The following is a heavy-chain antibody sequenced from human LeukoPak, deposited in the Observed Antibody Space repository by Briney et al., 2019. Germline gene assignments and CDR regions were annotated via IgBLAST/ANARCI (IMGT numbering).Heavy chain of an antibody. CDR1: GGTLSRSA. CDR3: ARAPSWVATIGDYYYMDV. V-gene: IGHV1-69*13. J-gene: IGHJ6*03. Sequence: ASVKVSCKASGGTLSRSAVSWVRQAPGQGLEWMGGLIPIFGTPNYAEKFQGRVTITADESTSTAYMELSSLRSEDTAVYYCARAPSWVATIGDYYYMDVWGKGTTVTVSS. CDR2: LIPIFGTP. D-gene: IGHD5-12*01.